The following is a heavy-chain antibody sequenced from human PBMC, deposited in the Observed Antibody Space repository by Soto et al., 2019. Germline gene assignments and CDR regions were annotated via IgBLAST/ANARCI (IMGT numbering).Heavy chain of an antibody. J-gene: IGHJ3*02. CDR2: ISGSGGST. D-gene: IGHD6-19*01. V-gene: IGHV3-23*01. Sequence: GGSLRLSCAASGFTFSSYAMSWVRQAPGKGLEWVSAISGSGGSTYYADSVKGRFTISRDNSKNTLYLQMNSLRAEDTAVYYCAKPAAYSSGWYFDDAFDIWGQGTMVTVSS. CDR1: GFTFSSYA. CDR3: AKPAAYSSGWYFDDAFDI.